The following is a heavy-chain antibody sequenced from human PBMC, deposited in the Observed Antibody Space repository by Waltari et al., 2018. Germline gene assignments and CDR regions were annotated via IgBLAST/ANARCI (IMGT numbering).Heavy chain of an antibody. Sequence: QVQLVESGGGVVQPGRSLRLSCAASGFTFSSYAMHWVRQAPGKGLEWVAVISYDGSNKYYADSVKGRFTISRDNSKNTLYLQMNSLRAEDTAVYYCARDTGGMDVWGQGTTVTVS. J-gene: IGHJ6*02. CDR2: ISYDGSNK. D-gene: IGHD4-17*01. CDR1: GFTFSSYA. V-gene: IGHV3-30*01. CDR3: ARDTGGMDV.